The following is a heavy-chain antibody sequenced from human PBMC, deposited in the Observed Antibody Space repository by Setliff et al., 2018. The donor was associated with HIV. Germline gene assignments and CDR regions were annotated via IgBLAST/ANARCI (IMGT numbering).Heavy chain of an antibody. J-gene: IGHJ4*02. CDR2: IYYSGST. Sequence: SETLSLTCTVSGGSISSSSYYWGWIRQPPGKGLEWIGSIYYSGSTYYNPSLKSRVTISLDTSKNQFSLKLSSVTAADTAVYYCARHYVDTAMVFFDYWGQGTLVTVSS. D-gene: IGHD5-18*01. CDR1: GGSISSSSYY. CDR3: ARHYVDTAMVFFDY. V-gene: IGHV4-39*01.